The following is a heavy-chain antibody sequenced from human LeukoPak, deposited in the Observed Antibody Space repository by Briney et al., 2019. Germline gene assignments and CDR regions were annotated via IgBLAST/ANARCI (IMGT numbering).Heavy chain of an antibody. CDR1: GFTFSSYE. CDR2: ISSSSSYI. D-gene: IGHD6-6*01. CDR3: ARDARSYYYMDV. V-gene: IGHV3-21*01. J-gene: IGHJ6*03. Sequence: GGSLRLSCAASGFTFSSYEMNWVRQAPGKGLEWVSSISSSSSYIYYADSVKGRFTISRDNAKNSLYLQMNSLRAEDTAVYYCARDARSYYYMDVWGKGTTVTVSS.